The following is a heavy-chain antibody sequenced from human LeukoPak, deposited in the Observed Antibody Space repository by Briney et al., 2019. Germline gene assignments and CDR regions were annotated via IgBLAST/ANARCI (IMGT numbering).Heavy chain of an antibody. CDR1: GFTFSSYG. V-gene: IGHV3-30*18. J-gene: IGHJ6*03. Sequence: GRSLRLSCAASGFTFSSYGMHWVRQAPGKGLEWVAVISYDGSNKYYADSVKGRFTISRDNSKNTLYLQMNSLRAEDTAVYYCAKEGPSSGSYYMDVWGKGTTVTISS. CDR2: ISYDGSNK. D-gene: IGHD3-10*01. CDR3: AKEGPSSGSYYMDV.